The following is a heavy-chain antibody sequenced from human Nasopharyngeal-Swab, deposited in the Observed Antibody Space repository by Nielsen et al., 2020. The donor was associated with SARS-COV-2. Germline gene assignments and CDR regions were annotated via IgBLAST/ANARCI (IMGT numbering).Heavy chain of an antibody. J-gene: IGHJ4*02. CDR3: ATDGYSFGYDRGY. D-gene: IGHD4-11*01. V-gene: IGHV3-7*01. Sequence: GESLKISCATSGFTFSTYWMTWVRQAPGKGLEWVANIKQDGSEKYYIDSVKGRFTISRDNAKSSLFLEMNSLRVEDTALYYCATDGYSFGYDRGYCGQGTLVIVSS. CDR1: GFTFSTYW. CDR2: IKQDGSEK.